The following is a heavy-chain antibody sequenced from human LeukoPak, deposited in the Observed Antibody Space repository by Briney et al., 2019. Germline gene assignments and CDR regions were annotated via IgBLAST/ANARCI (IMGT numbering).Heavy chain of an antibody. CDR3: ARVTGDYLDY. Sequence: SETLSLTCTVSGGSISSSYWTWVRQPPGKGLEWIGYIYHRGSANYNPPLKSRVTISIDTSKNQFSLTLTSMTAADAAVYYCARVTGDYLDYWGQGTLVTVSS. CDR1: GGSISSSY. V-gene: IGHV4-59*01. J-gene: IGHJ4*02. D-gene: IGHD7-27*01. CDR2: IYHRGSA.